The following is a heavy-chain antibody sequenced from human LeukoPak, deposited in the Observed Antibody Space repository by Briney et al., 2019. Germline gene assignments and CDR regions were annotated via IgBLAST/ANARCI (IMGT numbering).Heavy chain of an antibody. CDR2: INPNSGGT. D-gene: IGHD3-9*01. Sequence: GASVKVSCTASGYTFTGYYMHWVRQAPGQGLEWMGWINPNSGGTNYAQKFQGRVTMTRDTSISTAYMELSRLRSDDTAVYYCARDGGYDILTGYEYYFDYWGQGTLVTVSS. V-gene: IGHV1-2*02. CDR1: GYTFTGYY. CDR3: ARDGGYDILTGYEYYFDY. J-gene: IGHJ4*02.